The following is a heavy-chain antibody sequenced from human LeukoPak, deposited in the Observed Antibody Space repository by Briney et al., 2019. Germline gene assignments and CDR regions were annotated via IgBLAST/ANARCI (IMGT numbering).Heavy chain of an antibody. D-gene: IGHD5-12*01. CDR2: INSDGSST. Sequence: GGSLRLSCAASGFTFSSYWMHWVRQAPGKGLVWVSRINSDGSSTSYADSVKGRFTISRDNAKNTLYPQMNSLRAEDTAVYYCASIEDQSIVATIVRDYWGQGTLVTVSS. CDR1: GFTFSSYW. CDR3: ASIEDQSIVATIVRDY. V-gene: IGHV3-74*01. J-gene: IGHJ4*02.